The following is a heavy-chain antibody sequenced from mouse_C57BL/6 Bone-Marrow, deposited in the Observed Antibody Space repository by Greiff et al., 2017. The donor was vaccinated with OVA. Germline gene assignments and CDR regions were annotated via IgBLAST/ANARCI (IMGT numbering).Heavy chain of an antibody. CDR2: ISRGSSTI. V-gene: IGHV5-17*01. Sequence: EVQVVESGGGLEKPGGSLKLSCAASGYTFSDYGMHWVSQAPEKGLEWVAYISRGSSTIYYAEKVKGRFTMSRDNATNTLYLQITSLRSEDTAMYYCARLRFAYWGQGTLVTVSA. CDR3: ARLRFAY. J-gene: IGHJ3*01. CDR1: GYTFSDYG.